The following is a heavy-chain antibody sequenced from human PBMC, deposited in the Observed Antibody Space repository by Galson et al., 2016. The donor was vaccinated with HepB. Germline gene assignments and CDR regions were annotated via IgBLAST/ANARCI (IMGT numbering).Heavy chain of an antibody. CDR2: IHHRRSS. D-gene: IGHD2-21*02. CDR1: GDSVSSNTW. V-gene: IGHV4-4*02. CDR3: ARGGDWRLDY. Sequence: SETLSLTCAVYGDSVSSNTWWTWVRQPPGKGLEWIGEIHHRRSSNFNPSLKSRLTISVDKSKNQFSLRLNSVTAADTAVYFCARGGDWRLDYWGQGSLFTVSS. J-gene: IGHJ4*02.